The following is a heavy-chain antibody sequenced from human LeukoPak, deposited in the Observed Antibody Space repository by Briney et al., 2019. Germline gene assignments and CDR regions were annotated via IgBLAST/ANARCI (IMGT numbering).Heavy chain of an antibody. CDR3: ARGDYSKPFDY. Sequence: PGESLRLSCAASGFTVSSNYMSWVRQAPGKGLEWVSVIYSGGSTYYADSVKGRFTISRDNSKNTLYLQMNSLRAEDTAVYYCARGDYSKPFDYWGQGTLVTVSS. V-gene: IGHV3-53*01. D-gene: IGHD3-10*01. CDR2: IYSGGST. CDR1: GFTVSSNY. J-gene: IGHJ4*02.